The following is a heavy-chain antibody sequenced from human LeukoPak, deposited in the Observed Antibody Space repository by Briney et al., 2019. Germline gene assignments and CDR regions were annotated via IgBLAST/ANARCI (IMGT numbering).Heavy chain of an antibody. CDR2: IRYDGSNK. J-gene: IGHJ2*01. CDR1: GFTFSSYG. Sequence: GGSRRLSCAASGFTFSSYGMHWVRQAPGKGLEWVAFIRYDGSNKYYADSVRGRFTISRDNSNTLYLEMNSLRPEDTAVFYCARGRSPDYWYFDLWGRGTPVTVSS. V-gene: IGHV3-30*02. CDR3: ARGRSPDYWYFDL.